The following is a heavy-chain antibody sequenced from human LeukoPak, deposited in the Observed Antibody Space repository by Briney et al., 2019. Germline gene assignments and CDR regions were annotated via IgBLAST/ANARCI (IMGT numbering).Heavy chain of an antibody. CDR3: ARDVRTGAMVRGVLGF. CDR1: GYTFTSYD. D-gene: IGHD3-10*01. Sequence: ASVKVSCKASGYTFTSYDINWVRQATGQRLEWMGWMNPNSGNTGYARKFQGRVTITRNTSISTAYMELSSLRSDDTAVYYCARDVRTGAMVRGVLGFWGQGTLVTVSS. V-gene: IGHV1-8*03. CDR2: MNPNSGNT. J-gene: IGHJ4*02.